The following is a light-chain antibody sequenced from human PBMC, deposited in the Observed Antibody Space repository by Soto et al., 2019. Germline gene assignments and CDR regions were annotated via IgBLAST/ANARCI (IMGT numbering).Light chain of an antibody. CDR2: LEGSGSY. CDR3: ETWDSNIHRV. CDR1: SGHSSYI. Sequence: QLVLTQSSSASASLGSSVKLTCTLSSGHSSYIIAWHQQQPGKAPRYLMKLEGSGSYNKGSGVPDRFSGSSSGADRYLTISNLRFEDEADYYCETWDSNIHRVFGGGTKVTVL. J-gene: IGLJ3*02. V-gene: IGLV4-60*02.